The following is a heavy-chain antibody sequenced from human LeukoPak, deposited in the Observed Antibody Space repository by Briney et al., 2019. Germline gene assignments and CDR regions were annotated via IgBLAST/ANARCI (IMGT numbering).Heavy chain of an antibody. V-gene: IGHV1-46*01. Sequence: GASVKVSCKACGYAFTSYYMHWVRQAPGQGLEWMGIINPSGGSTSYAQKFQGRATMTRDMSTSTVYMELSSLRSEDTAVYYCARDGVYGFDYWGQGTLVTVSS. CDR2: INPSGGST. CDR3: ARDGVYGFDY. CDR1: GYAFTSYY. J-gene: IGHJ4*02. D-gene: IGHD6-6*01.